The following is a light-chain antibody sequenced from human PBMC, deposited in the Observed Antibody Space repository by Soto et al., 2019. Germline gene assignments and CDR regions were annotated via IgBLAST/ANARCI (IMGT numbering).Light chain of an antibody. CDR1: SSNIGAVFD. J-gene: IGLJ2*01. V-gene: IGLV1-40*01. CDR3: QSYDSGLSAWL. CDR2: ENT. Sequence: QSVLTQPPSVSGAPGQRVTISCTGSSSNIGAVFDVHWYQQVPGTAPKLLIYENTKRPSGVPDRFSGSKSGTSASLAITGLQAEDEADYYCQSYDSGLSAWLFGGGTKVTVL.